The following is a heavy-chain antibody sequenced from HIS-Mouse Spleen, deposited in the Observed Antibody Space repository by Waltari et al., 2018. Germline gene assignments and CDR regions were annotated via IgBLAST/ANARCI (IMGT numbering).Heavy chain of an antibody. V-gene: IGHV4-39*07. CDR1: GGPIGSSSYY. J-gene: IGHJ4*02. Sequence: QLQLQESGPGLVKPSETLSPTCTVSGGPIGSSSYYWGWIRQPPGKGLEWIGSIYYSGSTYYNPSLKSRVTISVDTSKNQFSLKLSSVTAADTAVYYCARDGTGTDYWGQGTLVTVSS. D-gene: IGHD1-1*01. CDR2: IYYSGST. CDR3: ARDGTGTDY.